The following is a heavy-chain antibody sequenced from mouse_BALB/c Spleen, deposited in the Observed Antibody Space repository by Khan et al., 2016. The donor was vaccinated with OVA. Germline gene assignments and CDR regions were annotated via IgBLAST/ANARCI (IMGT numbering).Heavy chain of an antibody. CDR3: ARGRGNMDY. CDR2: ISYSGST. CDR1: GYSITSDYA. Sequence: EVQLQESGPGLVKPSQSLSLTCTVTGYSITSDYAWNWIRQFPGNKLEWMGYISYSGSTSYNPSLKSRISITRDTSKNQFFLQLNSVTTEDTATYYCARGRGNMDYWGQRSSVTVSS. J-gene: IGHJ4*01. D-gene: IGHD2-1*01. V-gene: IGHV3-2*02.